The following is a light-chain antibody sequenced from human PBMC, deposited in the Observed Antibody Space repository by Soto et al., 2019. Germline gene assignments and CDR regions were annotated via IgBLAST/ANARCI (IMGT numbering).Light chain of an antibody. J-gene: IGKJ4*01. CDR2: GAS. CDR3: QQRYNWPLT. V-gene: IGKV3-11*01. Sequence: EIVLTQSPATLSLSPGERATLSCRASQSVSTSLAWYQQKPGHAPRLLIYGASSGATGLPARFSGTGSGTDFTLTISSLEPEDFAVYYCQQRYNWPLTFGGGTKVEIK. CDR1: QSVSTS.